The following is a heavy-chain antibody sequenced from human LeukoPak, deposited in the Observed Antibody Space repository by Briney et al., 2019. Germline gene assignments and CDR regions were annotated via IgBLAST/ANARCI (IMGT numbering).Heavy chain of an antibody. CDR2: ISSSSSYI. Sequence: GGSLRLPCAASGFTFSSYAMSWVRQAPGKGLEWVSSISSSSSYIYYADSVKGRFTISRDNAKNSLYLQMNSLRAEDTAVYYCAILPGGVAGTGFDPWGQGTLVTVSS. J-gene: IGHJ5*02. V-gene: IGHV3-21*01. D-gene: IGHD1-26*01. CDR3: AILPGGVAGTGFDP. CDR1: GFTFSSYA.